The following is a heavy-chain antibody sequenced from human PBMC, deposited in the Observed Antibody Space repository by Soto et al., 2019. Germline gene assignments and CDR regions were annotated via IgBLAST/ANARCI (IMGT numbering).Heavy chain of an antibody. CDR2: INDGGST. V-gene: IGHV4-34*02. J-gene: IGHJ4*02. CDR3: ARGPKKLIY. CDR1: GGSFSGYY. D-gene: IGHD2-8*01. Sequence: QVQLQQWGARLLKPSETLSLTCGVSGGSFSGYYWTWIRQPPGKGLEWIGAINDGGSTNYNPSLKSRVTMSVDTSKNQFSLKLDSVTAADTAVYYCARGPKKLIYWSQGTPVTVSS.